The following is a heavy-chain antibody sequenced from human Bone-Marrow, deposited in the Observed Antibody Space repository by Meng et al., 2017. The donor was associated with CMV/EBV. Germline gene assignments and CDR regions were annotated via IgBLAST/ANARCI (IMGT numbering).Heavy chain of an antibody. V-gene: IGHV6-1*01. CDR3: ARGQHTRYCSSTSCYLFSYYYYGMDV. Sequence: SQTLSLTCAISGDSVSSNSAAWNWIRQSPSRGLEWLGRTYYRSKWYNDYAVSVKSRITINPDTSKNQFSLQLNSVTPEDTAVYYCARGQHTRYCSSTSCYLFSYYYYGMDVWGQGTTVTVSS. CDR2: TYYRSKWYN. J-gene: IGHJ6*02. D-gene: IGHD2-2*01. CDR1: GDSVSSNSAA.